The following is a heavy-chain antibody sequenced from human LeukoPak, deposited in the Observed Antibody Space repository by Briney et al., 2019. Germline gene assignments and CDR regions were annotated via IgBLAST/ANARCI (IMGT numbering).Heavy chain of an antibody. V-gene: IGHV1-18*01. Sequence: ASVKVSCKASGNTFTNNGISWVRQAPGQGLEWMGWISAYNGNTNYAQKFQGRVTMTTNTSTSTAYMELRSLRSDDTAVYYCARDYDSSDPRPWFDPWGQGTLVTVSS. CDR1: GNTFTNNG. D-gene: IGHD3-22*01. J-gene: IGHJ5*02. CDR3: ARDYDSSDPRPWFDP. CDR2: ISAYNGNT.